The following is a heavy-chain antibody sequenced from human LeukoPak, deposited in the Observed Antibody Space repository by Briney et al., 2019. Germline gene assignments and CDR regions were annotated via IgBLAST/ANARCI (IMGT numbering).Heavy chain of an antibody. CDR2: ISGSGGST. CDR1: GFTSNSYA. CDR3: ASQHIVVVTAIRDY. Sequence: GGSLRLSCATSGFTSNSYAMSWVRQAPGKGLEWVSAISGSGGSTYYADSVKGRFTISRDNSKNTLYLQMNSLRAEDTAVYYCASQHIVVVTAIRDYWGQGTLVTVSS. D-gene: IGHD2-21*02. V-gene: IGHV3-23*01. J-gene: IGHJ4*02.